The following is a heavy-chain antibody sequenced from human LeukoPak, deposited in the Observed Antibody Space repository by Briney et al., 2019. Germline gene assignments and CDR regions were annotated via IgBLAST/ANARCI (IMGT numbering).Heavy chain of an antibody. CDR1: GYTFTSDG. V-gene: IGHV1-18*01. CDR3: ARDLGYCSSTSCQRNWFDP. Sequence: ASVKVSCKASGYTFTSDGISWVRQAPGQGLEWMGWISAYNSHTNYAQKLQGRVTMTTDTSTSTVYMELRSLRSDDTAVYYCARDLGYCSSTSCQRNWFDPWGQGTLVTVSS. CDR2: ISAYNSHT. D-gene: IGHD2-2*01. J-gene: IGHJ5*02.